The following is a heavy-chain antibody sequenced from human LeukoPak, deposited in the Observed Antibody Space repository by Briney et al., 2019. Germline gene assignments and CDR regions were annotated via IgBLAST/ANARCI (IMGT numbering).Heavy chain of an antibody. V-gene: IGHV3-43D*03. CDR3: ATAPYDSIGIFDY. Sequence: GGSLRLSCAASGFTFGDYAMHWVRQAPGKGLECVSLISWDGDSTYYSDSVKGRFTISRDNNKNSLYLQMNSLRTEDTALYYCATAPYDSIGIFDYWGQGTLVTVSS. CDR1: GFTFGDYA. CDR2: ISWDGDST. D-gene: IGHD3-22*01. J-gene: IGHJ4*02.